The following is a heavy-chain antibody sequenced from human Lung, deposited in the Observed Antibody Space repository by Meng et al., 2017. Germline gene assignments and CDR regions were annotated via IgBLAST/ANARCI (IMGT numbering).Heavy chain of an antibody. Sequence: QVQLQQWGAGLLKPSETLSLTCVVSGGSFNDYYWSWIRHPPGKGLEWIGEINHSGSTNYNPSLESRATISVDTSQNNLSLKLSSVTAADSAVYYCARGPTTMAHDFDYWGQGTLVTVSS. CDR2: INHSGST. D-gene: IGHD4-11*01. CDR3: ARGPTTMAHDFDY. V-gene: IGHV4-34*01. J-gene: IGHJ4*02. CDR1: GGSFNDYY.